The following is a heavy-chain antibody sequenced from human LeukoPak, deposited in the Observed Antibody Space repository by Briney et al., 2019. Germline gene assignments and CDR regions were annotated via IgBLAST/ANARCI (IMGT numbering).Heavy chain of an antibody. CDR3: ARMIIVAGYFDY. D-gene: IGHD5-12*01. CDR1: GFSLSTRGMR. J-gene: IGHJ4*02. Sequence: SGPALVKPPQTLTLTCTFSGFSLSTRGMRVSWIRQPPGKALEWLTRIDWDDDKFYSTSLKTRLTISKDTTKNQVVLTMTNMDHVDTATYYCARMIIVAGYFDYWGQGTLVTVSS. V-gene: IGHV2-70*04. CDR2: IDWDDDK.